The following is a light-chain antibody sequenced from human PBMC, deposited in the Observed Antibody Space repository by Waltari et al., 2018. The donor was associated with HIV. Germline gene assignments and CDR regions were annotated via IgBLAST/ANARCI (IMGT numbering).Light chain of an antibody. J-gene: IGKJ2*01. CDR1: QGISTS. Sequence: EMVMTQSPATLSFSPGERVALSCRASQGISTSLAWYQQKPGQAPRLLIYDASTRATDIPARFSGSGSGTEFTLTISSLQSEDFAIYYCQQYINWPPYTFGQGTKLEI. V-gene: IGKV3-15*01. CDR3: QQYINWPPYT. CDR2: DAS.